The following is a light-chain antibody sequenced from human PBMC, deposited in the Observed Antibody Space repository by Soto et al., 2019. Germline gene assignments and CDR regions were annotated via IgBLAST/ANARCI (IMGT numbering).Light chain of an antibody. V-gene: IGKV3-11*01. CDR1: QSVSSF. J-gene: IGKJ4*02. CDR2: DAS. CDR3: QQRSNWLT. Sequence: EIVLTQSPATLSLSPGERATLSCRASQSVSSFLAWYQQKPGQAPRLLIYDASNRATGIPARFSGSGSGTDFTLTSSSREPEDFAVYYCQQRSNWLTFGGGTKVEIK.